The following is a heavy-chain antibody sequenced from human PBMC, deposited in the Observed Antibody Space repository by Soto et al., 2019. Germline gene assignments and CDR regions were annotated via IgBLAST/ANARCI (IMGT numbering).Heavy chain of an antibody. J-gene: IGHJ4*02. CDR3: AKILPTDYSGSYAGSHIFDY. CDR2: ISGSGGST. D-gene: IGHD1-26*01. V-gene: IGHV3-23*01. CDR1: GFTFSSYA. Sequence: GGSLRLSCAASGFTFSSYAMSWVRQAPGKGLEWVSAISGSGGSTYYADSVKGRFTISRDNSKNTLYLQMNSLRAEDTAVYYCAKILPTDYSGSYAGSHIFDYWGQGTLVTVSS.